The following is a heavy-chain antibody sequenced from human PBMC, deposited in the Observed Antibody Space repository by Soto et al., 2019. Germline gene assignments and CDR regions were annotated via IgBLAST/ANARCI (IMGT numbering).Heavy chain of an antibody. CDR2: ISGSGGTT. Sequence: GGSLRLSCAASGFTFSSYAMSWVRQAPGKGLEWVSAISGSGGTTYYADSVKGRFTISRDNSKNTLYLQMNSLRVEGTAVYYCAKAVTGWYVVGPFDYWGQGTLVTVSS. CDR1: GFTFSSYA. J-gene: IGHJ4*02. V-gene: IGHV3-23*01. D-gene: IGHD6-19*01. CDR3: AKAVTGWYVVGPFDY.